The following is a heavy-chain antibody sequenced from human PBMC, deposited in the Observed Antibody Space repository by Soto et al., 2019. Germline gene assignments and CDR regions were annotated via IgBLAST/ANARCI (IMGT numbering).Heavy chain of an antibody. CDR2: IFHTGST. D-gene: IGHD2-2*01. V-gene: IGHV4-31*11. CDR1: GASLSRGDSF. CDR3: AREPYCTSAICFIHFHS. Sequence: SETLSLPCAVSGASLSRGDSFWSWIRQRPGKGLEWIGYIFHTGSTYYNPSLKSRVTISLDSSKNQFSLKLTSATAADTAVYFCAREPYCTSAICFIHFHSCGQGSLVT. J-gene: IGHJ4*01.